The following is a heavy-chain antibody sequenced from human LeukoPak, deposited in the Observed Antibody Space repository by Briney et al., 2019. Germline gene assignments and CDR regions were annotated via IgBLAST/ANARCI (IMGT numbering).Heavy chain of an antibody. CDR3: TEEWAYYYYMDV. CDR1: GFSFNNAW. CDR2: IKSKTDGGTK. Sequence: GGSLRLSCAASGFSFNNAWMSWVRQAPGKGLEWVGRIKSKTDGGTKDYAAPVKGRLTISRDDSKNTLHLQMNSLKTEDTAVYYCTEEWAYYYYMDVWGQGTTVTVSS. D-gene: IGHD3-3*01. J-gene: IGHJ6*03. V-gene: IGHV3-15*01.